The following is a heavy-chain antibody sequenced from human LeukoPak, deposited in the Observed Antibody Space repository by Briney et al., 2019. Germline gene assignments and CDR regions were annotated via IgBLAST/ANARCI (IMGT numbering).Heavy chain of an antibody. D-gene: IGHD3-10*01. J-gene: IGHJ4*02. Sequence: GGSLRLSCAASGFTFSSYAMHWVRQAPGKGLEWVAVISYDGSNKYYADSVKGRFTISRDNSKNTLYLRMNSLRVEDTAVYYCVRDKRSYGDYLDYWGQGTLVTVSS. V-gene: IGHV3-30-3*01. CDR3: VRDKRSYGDYLDY. CDR2: ISYDGSNK. CDR1: GFTFSSYA.